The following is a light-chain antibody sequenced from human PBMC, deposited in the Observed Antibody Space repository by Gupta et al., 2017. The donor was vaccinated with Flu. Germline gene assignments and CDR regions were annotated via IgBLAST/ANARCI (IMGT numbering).Light chain of an antibody. CDR2: EVN. Sequence: QSALTQPASVSGSPGQSIIISCTGTSSDIGFDNYISWYQPHPGKAPKLLIFEVNNRPSGISSRFSGSKSDNTASLTISGLQTEDEADYYCSSFTETNARVFGGGTKVTVL. V-gene: IGLV2-14*01. J-gene: IGLJ3*02. CDR1: SSDIGFDNY. CDR3: SSFTETNARV.